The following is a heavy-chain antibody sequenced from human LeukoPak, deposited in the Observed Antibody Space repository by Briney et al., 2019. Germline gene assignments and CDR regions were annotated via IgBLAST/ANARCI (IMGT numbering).Heavy chain of an antibody. J-gene: IGHJ4*02. V-gene: IGHV1-8*01. Sequence: ASVKVSCKASGYTFTSYDINWVRQATGQGLEWMGWMNPNSGNTGYAQKFQGRVTMTRNTSISTAYMELSSLRSEDTAVYYCARATGKDILTGRKLDCWGQGTWSASPQ. CDR2: MNPNSGNT. D-gene: IGHD3-9*01. CDR3: ARATGKDILTGRKLDC. CDR1: GYTFTSYD.